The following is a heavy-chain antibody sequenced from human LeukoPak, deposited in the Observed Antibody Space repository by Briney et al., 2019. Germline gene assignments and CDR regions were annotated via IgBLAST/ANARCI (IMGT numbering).Heavy chain of an antibody. J-gene: IGHJ4*02. V-gene: IGHV3-11*01. CDR2: IGNRGENI. CDR1: GFTFSDYY. Sequence: PGGSLRLSCAASGFTFSDYYMTWIRQAPGKGLEWVSYIGNRGENIYYADSVKGRFSISRDNDKNSLYLQMNSLRAEDTAVYYCARDLDGYNLLFDYWGQGTLVTVSS. D-gene: IGHD5-24*01. CDR3: ARDLDGYNLLFDY.